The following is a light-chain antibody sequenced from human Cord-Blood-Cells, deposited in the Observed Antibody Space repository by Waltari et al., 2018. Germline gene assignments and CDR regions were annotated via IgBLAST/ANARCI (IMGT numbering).Light chain of an antibody. Sequence: EIVLTQSPATLSLSPGERATLSCRASQSVSSYLAWYQQKPGQAPRLLIYDASNRATGIPARFSGSGSGTDCTLTISSLEPEDFAVYYCQQRSNWPYSFGQGTKVE. CDR1: QSVSSY. CDR3: QQRSNWPYS. CDR2: DAS. V-gene: IGKV3-11*01. J-gene: IGKJ2*03.